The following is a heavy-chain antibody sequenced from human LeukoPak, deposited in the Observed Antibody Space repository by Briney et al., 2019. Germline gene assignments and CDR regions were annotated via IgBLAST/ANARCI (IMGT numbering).Heavy chain of an antibody. J-gene: IGHJ6*04. D-gene: IGHD3-10*02. V-gene: IGHV3-9*01. CDR3: AELGITMIGGV. CDR2: ISWNSGNI. Sequence: GGSLRLSCAASGFTFDDYAMHWVRQAPGKGLEWVSGISWNSGNIGYADSVKGRFTLSRDNAKNSLYLQMNSLRAEDTAVYYCAELGITMIGGVWGKGTTVTISS. CDR1: GFTFDDYA.